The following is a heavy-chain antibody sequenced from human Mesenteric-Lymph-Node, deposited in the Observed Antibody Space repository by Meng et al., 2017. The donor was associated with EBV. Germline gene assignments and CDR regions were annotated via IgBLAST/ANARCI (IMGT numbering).Heavy chain of an antibody. CDR3: ARALFSSTWYKSFYFDS. V-gene: IGHV4-4*02. D-gene: IGHD6-13*01. Sequence: QRPLQVARPGMVKSSGTLSLPCAVSGDSTSSVRYWWSWVRQSPGKGLECIGEIYHSGSTNYNPSLKSRVTMSVDKSKNQFSLTLSSVTAADTAVYYCARALFSSTWYKSFYFDSWGQGTLVTVSS. J-gene: IGHJ4*02. CDR2: IYHSGST. CDR1: GDSTSSVRYW.